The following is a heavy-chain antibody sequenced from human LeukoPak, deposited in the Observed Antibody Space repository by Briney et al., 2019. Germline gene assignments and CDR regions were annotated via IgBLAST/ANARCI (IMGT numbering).Heavy chain of an antibody. Sequence: GGSLRLSCAASGFTFSNAWMSWVRQAPGKGLEWVGRIKSKTDGGTTDYAAPVKGRFTISRDDSKNMLYLQMNSLKSEDTAVYYCTAYGGKSGLVDCWGHGTLVTVSS. CDR2: IKSKTDGGTT. CDR3: TAYGGKSGLVDC. CDR1: GFTFSNAW. V-gene: IGHV3-15*01. J-gene: IGHJ4*01. D-gene: IGHD4-17*01.